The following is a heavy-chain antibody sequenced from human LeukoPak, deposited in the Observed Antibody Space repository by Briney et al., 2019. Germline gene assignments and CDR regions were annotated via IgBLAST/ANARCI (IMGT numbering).Heavy chain of an antibody. J-gene: IGHJ6*04. V-gene: IGHV3-30*04. CDR1: GFTFSSYA. CDR2: ISYDGSNK. CDR3: ARDYYGMDV. Sequence: PGGSLRLSCAASGFTFSSYAMHWVRQAPGKGLEWVAVISYDGSNKYYADSVKGQFTISRDNSKNTLYLQMNSLRAEDTAVYYCARDYYGMDVWGKGTTVTVSS.